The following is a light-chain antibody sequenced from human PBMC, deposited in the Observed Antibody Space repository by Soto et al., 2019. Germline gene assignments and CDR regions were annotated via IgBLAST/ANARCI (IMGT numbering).Light chain of an antibody. Sequence: EIVMTQSPATLSVPPGERATLSCRASQSVSSNLAWYQQKPGQAPRLLIYGASTRATGIPARFSGSGSGTEFTLTISSLQSEDFAVYYCQQYNNWPPGFGQGTRLEIK. CDR3: QQYNNWPPG. CDR2: GAS. V-gene: IGKV3-15*01. J-gene: IGKJ5*01. CDR1: QSVSSN.